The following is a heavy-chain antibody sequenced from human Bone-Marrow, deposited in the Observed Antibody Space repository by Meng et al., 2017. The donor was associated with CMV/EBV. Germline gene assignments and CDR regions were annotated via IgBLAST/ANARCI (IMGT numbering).Heavy chain of an antibody. V-gene: IGHV1-18*01. Sequence: ASVKVSCKASGGTFSSYTISWVRQAPGQGLEWMGWISAYNGNTNYAQKPQGRVTMTTDTSTSTAYMELRSLRSYDTAVYYCARVVWMRYQLLFSYYYYGMDVWGQGTKVTVSS. CDR1: GGTFSSYT. CDR3: ARVVWMRYQLLFSYYYYGMDV. J-gene: IGHJ6*02. CDR2: ISAYNGNT. D-gene: IGHD2-2*01.